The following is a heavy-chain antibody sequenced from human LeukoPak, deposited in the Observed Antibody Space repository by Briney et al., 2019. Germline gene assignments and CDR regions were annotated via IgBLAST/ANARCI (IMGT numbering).Heavy chain of an antibody. CDR1: GHTLSELP. Sequence: RASVKVSCKVSGHTLSELPMYWVRQAPGEGLEWMGGFDPENDERIYAQKFRGRVTMTEDTSTNTAYMELSSLRSDDTAAYYCATEVTSIVPDYWGQGTLVTVSS. D-gene: IGHD2-21*02. CDR2: FDPENDER. V-gene: IGHV1-24*01. J-gene: IGHJ4*02. CDR3: ATEVTSIVPDY.